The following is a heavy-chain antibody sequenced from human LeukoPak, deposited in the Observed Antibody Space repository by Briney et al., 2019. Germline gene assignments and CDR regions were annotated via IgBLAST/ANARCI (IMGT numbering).Heavy chain of an antibody. Sequence: SVKVSCKASGGTLISYAISWVRQAPGQGLEWMGGIIPIFGTANYAQKFQGRVTITADESTSTAYMELSSLRSEDTAVYYCAREGITIFGVVIPGYYYGMDVWGQGTTVTVSS. CDR2: IIPIFGTA. D-gene: IGHD3-3*01. V-gene: IGHV1-69*13. CDR1: GGTLISYA. CDR3: AREGITIFGVVIPGYYYGMDV. J-gene: IGHJ6*02.